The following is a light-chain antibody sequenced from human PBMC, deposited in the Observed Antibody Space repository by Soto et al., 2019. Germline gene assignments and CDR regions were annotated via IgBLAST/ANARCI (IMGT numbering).Light chain of an antibody. CDR2: VAS. J-gene: IGKJ4*01. CDR1: QSVSGSS. V-gene: IGKV3-20*01. Sequence: EIVLTQSPGTLSLSPGERATLSCRASQSVSGSSLAWYQQKSGQAPRLLIYVASSRASGIPDRFSGSGSGTECTLTSGRLESVYFSVDYGHQYGSSPLTFGGGTKVEIK. CDR3: HQYGSSPLT.